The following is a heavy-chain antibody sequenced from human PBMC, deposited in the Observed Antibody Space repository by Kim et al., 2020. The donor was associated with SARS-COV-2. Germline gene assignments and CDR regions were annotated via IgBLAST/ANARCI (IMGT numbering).Heavy chain of an antibody. J-gene: IGHJ3*02. CDR2: IKQDASVI. Sequence: GGSLRLSCAASGFTFSSYWMSWVRQAPGKGLEWVASIKQDASVISYVDSVRGRFTISRDNAKNSLSLQMDSLRAEDTALYFCARHYRGGSFDIWGQGTMV. V-gene: IGHV3-7*01. CDR1: GFTFSSYW. CDR3: ARHYRGGSFDI. D-gene: IGHD3-16*01.